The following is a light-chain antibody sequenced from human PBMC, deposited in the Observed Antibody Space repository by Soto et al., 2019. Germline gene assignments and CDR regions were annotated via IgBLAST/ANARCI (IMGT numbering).Light chain of an antibody. V-gene: IGKV1-39*01. CDR1: QSINRY. Sequence: DLPMTQSPSSLSASVGDRVTITCRASQSINRYLNWYQQKQGKAPKLLIYAASSLQSGVPSRFSGSGSGTDFTLTISSLQPEDFATYYCQQSYTIPVTFGGGTKVESK. CDR2: AAS. J-gene: IGKJ4*01. CDR3: QQSYTIPVT.